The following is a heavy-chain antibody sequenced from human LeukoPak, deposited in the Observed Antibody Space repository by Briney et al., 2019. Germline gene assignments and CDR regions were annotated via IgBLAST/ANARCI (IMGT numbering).Heavy chain of an antibody. CDR1: GYTFTSYG. Sequence: ASVKVSCKASGYTFTSYGISWVRQAPGQGLEWMGWICAYNGNTNYAQKLQGRVTMTTDTSTSTAYMELRSLRSDDTAVYYCARDRLRYFDWLYAFDIWGQGTMVTVSS. V-gene: IGHV1-18*01. J-gene: IGHJ3*02. CDR2: ICAYNGNT. CDR3: ARDRLRYFDWLYAFDI. D-gene: IGHD3-9*01.